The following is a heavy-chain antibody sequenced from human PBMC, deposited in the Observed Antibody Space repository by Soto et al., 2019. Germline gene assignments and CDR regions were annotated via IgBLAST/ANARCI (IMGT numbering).Heavy chain of an antibody. CDR1: GGSISSGDYY. J-gene: IGHJ5*02. D-gene: IGHD6-6*01. V-gene: IGHV4-30-4*01. Sequence: PSETRSLTCTVSGGSISSGDYYWSWIRQPPGKGLEWIGYIYHSGSTYYNPSLKSRVTISVDTSKNQFSLKLSSVTAADTAVYYCARERPDGARLDPWGQGTLVTVSS. CDR2: IYHSGST. CDR3: ARERPDGARLDP.